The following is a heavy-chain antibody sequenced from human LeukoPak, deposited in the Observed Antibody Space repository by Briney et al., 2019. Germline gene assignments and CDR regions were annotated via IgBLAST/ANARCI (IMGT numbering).Heavy chain of an antibody. D-gene: IGHD2-2*01. J-gene: IGHJ6*02. Sequence: GESLKISCKGSGYSFTSYWIGWVRQMPGKGLEWMGIIYPGDSDTRYSPSFQGQVTISADKSVSTAYLQWSSLKASDTAMYYCARSTGVVPAAEYYYYYGMDVWGQGTTVTVSS. CDR2: IYPGDSDT. CDR3: ARSTGVVPAAEYYYYYGMDV. V-gene: IGHV5-51*01. CDR1: GYSFTSYW.